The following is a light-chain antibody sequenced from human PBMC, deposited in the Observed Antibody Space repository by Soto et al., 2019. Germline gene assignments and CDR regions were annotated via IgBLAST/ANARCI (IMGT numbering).Light chain of an antibody. J-gene: IGKJ2*01. CDR1: QGISAKH. CDR2: GAS. Sequence: EIVLTESAGLLSSAPRGAAVLSRRASQGISAKHLSWFQPRPGQSPRVLIFGASGRATGLPGRFSGSGSGTEFTLTISRLEHEDFVVYCCQHFGTSPPYTFGQGTKLEI. V-gene: IGKV3-20*01. CDR3: QHFGTSPPYT.